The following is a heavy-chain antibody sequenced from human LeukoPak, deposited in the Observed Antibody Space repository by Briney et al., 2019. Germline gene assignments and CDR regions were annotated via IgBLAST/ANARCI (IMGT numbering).Heavy chain of an antibody. D-gene: IGHD3-3*01. J-gene: IGHJ5*02. CDR2: IISSSSYI. Sequence: GGSLRLSCAASGFTFSSYSMNWVRQAPGKGLEGVSSIISSSSYIYYADSVKGRFTISRDNAKNSLYLQMNSLRAEDTAVYYCAREGVLYYDFWSGHNWFDPWGQGTLVTVSS. CDR3: AREGVLYYDFWSGHNWFDP. CDR1: GFTFSSYS. V-gene: IGHV3-21*01.